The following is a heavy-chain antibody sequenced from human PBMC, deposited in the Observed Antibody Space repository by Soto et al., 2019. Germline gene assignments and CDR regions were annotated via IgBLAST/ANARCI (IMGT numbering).Heavy chain of an antibody. CDR2: ISYDGSNK. V-gene: IGHV3-30*18. D-gene: IGHD4-4*01. CDR3: AKTHVSRNRNYFDY. Sequence: GGSLRLSCAASGFTFSSYGMHWVRQAPGKGLEWVAVISYDGSNKYYADSVKGRFTISRDNSKNTLYLQMNSLRAEDTAVYYCAKTHVSRNRNYFDYWGQGTLVTVSS. CDR1: GFTFSSYG. J-gene: IGHJ4*02.